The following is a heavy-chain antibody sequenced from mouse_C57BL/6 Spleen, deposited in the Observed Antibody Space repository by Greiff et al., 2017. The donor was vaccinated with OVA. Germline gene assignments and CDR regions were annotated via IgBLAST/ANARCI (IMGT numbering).Heavy chain of an antibody. Sequence: QVQLQPPGAELVKPGASVKLSCKASGYTFPSSWMHWVKQRPGQGLEWIGMIHPTSGSTNYNEKFQSKATLTVDTSSSTAYMQLSSLTSEDSAVDYGARFGDGYPRDYWGQGTSVTVSS. D-gene: IGHD2-3*01. CDR2: IHPTSGST. J-gene: IGHJ4*01. CDR3: ARFGDGYPRDY. V-gene: IGHV1-64*01. CDR1: GYTFPSSW.